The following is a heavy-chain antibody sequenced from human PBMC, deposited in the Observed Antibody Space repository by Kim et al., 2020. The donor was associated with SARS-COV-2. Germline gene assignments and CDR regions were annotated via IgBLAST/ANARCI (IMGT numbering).Heavy chain of an antibody. J-gene: IGHJ4*02. Sequence: NYNPSLKGRVTISVDTSKNQFSLKLSSVTAADTAVYYCARESGTGSSFDYWGQGTLVTVSS. CDR3: ARESGTGSSFDY. V-gene: IGHV4-59*01. D-gene: IGHD6-13*01.